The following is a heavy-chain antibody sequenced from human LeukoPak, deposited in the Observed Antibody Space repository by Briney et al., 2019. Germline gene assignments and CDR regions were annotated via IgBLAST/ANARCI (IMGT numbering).Heavy chain of an antibody. J-gene: IGHJ4*02. Sequence: PSETLSLTCTVSNGSISNSRYYWAWIRQPPGKGLEWIGSVYYSGSTHYNPSQKSRITITVDTSKNQFFLRLSSGTVADTAVYHCARRGLVVDFDYWGQGTLVTVSS. D-gene: IGHD3-22*01. V-gene: IGHV4-39*01. CDR3: ARRGLVVDFDY. CDR1: NGSISNSRYY. CDR2: VYYSGST.